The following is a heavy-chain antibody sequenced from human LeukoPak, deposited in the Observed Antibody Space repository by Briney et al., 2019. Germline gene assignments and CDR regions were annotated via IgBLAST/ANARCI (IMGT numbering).Heavy chain of an antibody. J-gene: IGHJ4*02. CDR1: GFTFSSYA. CDR3: ASSVAVAGYYFDY. Sequence: PGGSLRLSCAASGFTFSSYAMSWVRQAPGKGLEWVSAISGSGGSTYYADSVKGRFTISRDNSKNTLYLQMYSLRAEDTAVYYCASSVAVAGYYFDYWGQGTLVTVSS. V-gene: IGHV3-23*01. D-gene: IGHD6-19*01. CDR2: ISGSGGST.